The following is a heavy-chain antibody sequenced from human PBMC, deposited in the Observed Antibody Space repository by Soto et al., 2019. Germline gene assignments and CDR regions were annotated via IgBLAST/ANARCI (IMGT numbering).Heavy chain of an antibody. V-gene: IGHV1-8*01. CDR3: ARRAETNGWNGFGADKYYFDF. CDR2: MNPNTGNS. D-gene: IGHD1-1*01. CDR1: GYTFTSYD. Sequence: ASVKVSCKASGYTFTSYDIYWVRQATGQGLEWMGWMNPNTGNSGYAQKFQGRVTMTSDTSVSTAHMELSSLRSEDTAVYYCARRAETNGWNGFGADKYYFDFWGQGTLVTSPQ. J-gene: IGHJ4*02.